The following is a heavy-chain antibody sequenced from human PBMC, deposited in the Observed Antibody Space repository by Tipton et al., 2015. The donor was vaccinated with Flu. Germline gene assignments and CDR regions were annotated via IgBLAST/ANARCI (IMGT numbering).Heavy chain of an antibody. V-gene: IGHV4-38-2*01. CDR2: VYHGGTT. J-gene: IGHJ4*02. CDR3: ARHTGDSVRGVIDY. Sequence: TLSLTCSVSGYSIASDCYWGWIRQPPGKGLEWIGCVYHGGTTYYNPSLKSRVAISLDTFKNQFSLRLTSVTAADTAVYYCARHTGDSVRGVIDYWGQGTLVIVSS. CDR1: GYSIASDCY. D-gene: IGHD3-10*02.